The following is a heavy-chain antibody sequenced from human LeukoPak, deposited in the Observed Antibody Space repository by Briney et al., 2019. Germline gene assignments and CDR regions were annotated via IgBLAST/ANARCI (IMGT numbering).Heavy chain of an antibody. D-gene: IGHD2-2*01. Sequence: RSSETLSLTCTVFGGSISSYYSSWIRQPPGKGLEWIGYIYYSGTTNYNPSLKSRVTISLDRSKNQFSLNLSSVTAADTAVYYCARSPTEVTAAWKPYYYGMDVWGQGTTVTVSS. V-gene: IGHV4-59*08. CDR1: GGSISSYY. CDR2: IYYSGTT. CDR3: ARSPTEVTAAWKPYYYGMDV. J-gene: IGHJ6*02.